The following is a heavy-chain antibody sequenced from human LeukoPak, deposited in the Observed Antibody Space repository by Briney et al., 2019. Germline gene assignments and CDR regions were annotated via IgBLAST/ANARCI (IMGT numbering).Heavy chain of an antibody. V-gene: IGHV3-72*01. CDR3: ARRERGYSYGYNY. CDR1: GFTFSDHY. J-gene: IGHJ4*02. D-gene: IGHD5-18*01. CDR2: TRNKANSYTT. Sequence: GGSLRLSCAASGFTFSDHYMDWVRQAPGKGLEWVGRTRNKANSYTTEYAASVKGRFTISRDDSKNSLYLQMNSLKTEDTAVYYCARRERGYSYGYNYWGQGTLVTVSS.